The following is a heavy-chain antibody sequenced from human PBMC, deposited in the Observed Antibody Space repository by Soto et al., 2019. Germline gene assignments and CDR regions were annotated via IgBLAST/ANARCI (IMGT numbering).Heavy chain of an antibody. CDR3: ARVDFKNYGLDC. Sequence: GGSLRFSCAASGFNFSTYYMTWVRQAPGRGLEWVANIKQGGVEKYYVDSVKGRFTISRDTAKNSLYLQMNSLRAEDTAVYYCARVDFKNYGLDCWGQGTLVTVSS. D-gene: IGHD3-10*01. V-gene: IGHV3-7*05. J-gene: IGHJ4*02. CDR1: GFNFSTYY. CDR2: IKQGGVEK.